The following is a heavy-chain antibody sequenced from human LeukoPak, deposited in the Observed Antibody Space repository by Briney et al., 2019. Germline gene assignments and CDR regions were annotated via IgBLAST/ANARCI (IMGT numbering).Heavy chain of an antibody. CDR1: GYSFTSYW. D-gene: IGHD3-16*02. CDR3: ARLRADYVWGSYRKMGAFDI. Sequence: GESLKISCKGSGYSFTSYWIGWVRQMPGKGLEWMGIIYPGDSDTRYSPSFQGQVTISADKSISTAYLQWSSLKASDTAMYYCARLRADYVWGSYRKMGAFDIWGQRKMVTGSS. CDR2: IYPGDSDT. V-gene: IGHV5-51*01. J-gene: IGHJ3*02.